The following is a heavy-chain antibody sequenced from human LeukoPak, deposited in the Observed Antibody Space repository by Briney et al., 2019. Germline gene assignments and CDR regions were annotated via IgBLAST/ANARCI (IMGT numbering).Heavy chain of an antibody. J-gene: IGHJ5*02. CDR3: VNSASSFGANWFDP. V-gene: IGHV3-64D*09. CDR2: ISSNGDST. D-gene: IGHD3-3*01. Sequence: PGGSLRLSCSASEFTFSNYAMHWVRQAPGKGLEYVSAISSNGDSTYYADSVKGRFIISRDNSKNSLSLQMSSLRPEDTAVYYCVNSASSFGANWFDPWGQGTLVTVSS. CDR1: EFTFSNYA.